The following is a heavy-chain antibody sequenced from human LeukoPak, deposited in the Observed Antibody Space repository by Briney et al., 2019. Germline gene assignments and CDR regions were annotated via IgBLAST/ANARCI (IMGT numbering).Heavy chain of an antibody. D-gene: IGHD5-18*01. J-gene: IGHJ4*02. CDR1: GGSISSYY. Sequence: SETLSLTCTVSGGSISSYYWSWIRQPPGKGLEWIGYIYYSGSNNYNPSLKSRVTISVDTSKNQFSLKLSSVTAADTAVYYCATLDPDTAMVKYWGQGTLVTVSS. CDR3: ATLDPDTAMVKY. V-gene: IGHV4-59*01. CDR2: IYYSGSN.